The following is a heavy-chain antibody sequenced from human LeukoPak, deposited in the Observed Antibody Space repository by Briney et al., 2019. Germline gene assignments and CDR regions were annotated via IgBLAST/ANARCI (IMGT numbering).Heavy chain of an antibody. V-gene: IGHV3-30*18. Sequence: PGRSLRLSCAASGFTFSSYGMHWVRQAPGKGLEWVAVISYDGSNKYYADSVKGRFTISRDNSKNTLYLQMNSLRAEGTAVYYCAKDLASTRYDYYGMDVWGQGTTVTVSS. CDR2: ISYDGSNK. J-gene: IGHJ6*02. CDR1: GFTFSSYG. CDR3: AKDLASTRYDYYGMDV.